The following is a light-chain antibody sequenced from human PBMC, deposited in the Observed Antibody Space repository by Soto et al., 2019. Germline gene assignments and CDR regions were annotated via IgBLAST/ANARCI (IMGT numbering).Light chain of an antibody. CDR1: QSVSSF. Sequence: EVVLTQSPDTLSLSPGERATLSCRASQSVSSFLAWYQQKPGQAPRLLIYDASNRATGIPARFSGSGSGTDFTLTISSLEPEDFAVYYCQHRSSWPGAFGPGTIVDIK. V-gene: IGKV3-11*01. CDR2: DAS. CDR3: QHRSSWPGA. J-gene: IGKJ3*01.